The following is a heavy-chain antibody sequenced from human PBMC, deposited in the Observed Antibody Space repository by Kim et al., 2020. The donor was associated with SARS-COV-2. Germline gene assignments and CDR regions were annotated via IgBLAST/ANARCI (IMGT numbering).Heavy chain of an antibody. D-gene: IGHD2-2*01. Sequence: GGSLRLSCAASGFTFSSYSMNWVRQAPGKGLEWVSSISSSSSYIYYADSVKGRFTISRDNAKNSLYLQMNSLRAEDTAVYYCARDGRGIVVVPAALYYYYYYGMDVWGQGTTVTVSS. V-gene: IGHV3-21*01. CDR3: ARDGRGIVVVPAALYYYYYYGMDV. J-gene: IGHJ6*02. CDR1: GFTFSSYS. CDR2: ISSSSSYI.